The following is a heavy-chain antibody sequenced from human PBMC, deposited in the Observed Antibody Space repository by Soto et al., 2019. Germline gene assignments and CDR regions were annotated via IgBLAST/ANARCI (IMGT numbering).Heavy chain of an antibody. D-gene: IGHD2-2*01. CDR3: ARDRHCSSTSCSNWFDP. J-gene: IGHJ5*02. Sequence: GGSLRLSCAASGFTFSSYAMHWVRQAPGKGLEWVAVISYDGSNKYYADSVKGRFTISRDNSKNTLYLQMNSLRAEDTAVYYCARDRHCSSTSCSNWFDPWGQGTLVTVSS. CDR2: ISYDGSNK. V-gene: IGHV3-30-3*01. CDR1: GFTFSSYA.